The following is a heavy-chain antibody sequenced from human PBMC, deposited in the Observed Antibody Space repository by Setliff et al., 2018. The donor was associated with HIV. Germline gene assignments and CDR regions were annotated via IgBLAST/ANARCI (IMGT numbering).Heavy chain of an antibody. CDR2: IYASRST. CDR1: GGSMSSYY. J-gene: IGHJ5*02. D-gene: IGHD2-2*01. V-gene: IGHV4-59*12. CDR3: ASDGPHCITSSCPWSWFDP. Sequence: SETLSLTCTVSGGSMSSYYWSWIRKTPGKGLELMGYIYASRSTKYNPSLDSRVTIAVDTSKNQFSLQLSSVTAADTAVYYCASDGPHCITSSCPWSWFDPWGKGTLVTVSS.